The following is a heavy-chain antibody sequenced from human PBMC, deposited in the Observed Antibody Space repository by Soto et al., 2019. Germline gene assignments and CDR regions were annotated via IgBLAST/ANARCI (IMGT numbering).Heavy chain of an antibody. Sequence: QVQLVQSGAEVKKPGSSVKVSCKASGGTFSSYTISWVRQAPGQGLEWMGRIIPILGIANYAQKFQGRVTIXAXXSTSTAYMELSSLRSEDTAVYYCARSGSGWDHFDYWGQGTLVTVSS. J-gene: IGHJ4*02. V-gene: IGHV1-69*02. CDR3: ARSGSGWDHFDY. CDR1: GGTFSSYT. D-gene: IGHD6-19*01. CDR2: IIPILGIA.